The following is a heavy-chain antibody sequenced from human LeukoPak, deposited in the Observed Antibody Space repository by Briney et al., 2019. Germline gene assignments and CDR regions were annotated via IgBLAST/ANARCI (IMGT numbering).Heavy chain of an antibody. CDR3: ARGAPGSYCSGGSCPYFDY. D-gene: IGHD2-15*01. V-gene: IGHV1-8*01. CDR1: GYTFTSYD. Sequence: ASVKVSCKPSGYTFTSYDVNWVRQATGQGLEWMGWVNPNSGHTGYAQKFQGGVTMTTNTSISTAYMELSSLRSEDTAVYYCARGAPGSYCSGGSCPYFDYWGQGTLVSVSS. CDR2: VNPNSGHT. J-gene: IGHJ4*02.